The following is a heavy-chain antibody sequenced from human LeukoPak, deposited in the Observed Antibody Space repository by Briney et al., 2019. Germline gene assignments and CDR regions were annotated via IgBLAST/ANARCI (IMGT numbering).Heavy chain of an antibody. J-gene: IGHJ4*02. CDR3: ARGSQGWWDSGSSHDY. CDR2: INAGNGNT. CDR1: GYTFTSYA. Sequence: GASVKVSCKASGYTFTSYAMHWVRQAPGQRLEWMGWINAGNGNTKYSQKFQGRVTITRDTSASTAYMELSSLRSEDTAVYYCARGSQGWWDSGSSHDYWGQGTLVTVSS. V-gene: IGHV1-3*01. D-gene: IGHD6-13*01.